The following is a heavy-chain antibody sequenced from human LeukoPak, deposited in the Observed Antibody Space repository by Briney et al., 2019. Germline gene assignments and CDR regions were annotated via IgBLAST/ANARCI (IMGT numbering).Heavy chain of an antibody. Sequence: SETLSLTCTVSGGSISSYYWSWIRQPAGKGLEWIGRIHTSGSSDYNPSLRSRVTLSLDKSKNHFSLNLNSVTAAATAVYYCAIGSSSGWSYADFWGQGTLVTVSS. CDR3: AIGSSSGWSYADF. CDR2: IHTSGSS. V-gene: IGHV4-4*07. J-gene: IGHJ4*02. D-gene: IGHD6-25*01. CDR1: GGSISSYY.